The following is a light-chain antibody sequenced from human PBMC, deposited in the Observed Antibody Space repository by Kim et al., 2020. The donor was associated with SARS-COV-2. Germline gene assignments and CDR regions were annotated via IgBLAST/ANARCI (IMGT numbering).Light chain of an antibody. V-gene: IGLV3-19*01. J-gene: IGLJ3*02. CDR2: GKN. Sequence: LGQTDRITCQGDSLRSYYASWYQQKPGQAPVLVIYGKNNRPSGIPDRFSGSSSGNTASLTLTGAQAEDEADYYCNSRDSSGNHWVFGGGTQLTVL. CDR1: SLRSYY. CDR3: NSRDSSGNHWV.